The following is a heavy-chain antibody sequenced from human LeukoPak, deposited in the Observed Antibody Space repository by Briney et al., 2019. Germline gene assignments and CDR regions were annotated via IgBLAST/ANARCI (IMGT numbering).Heavy chain of an antibody. D-gene: IGHD6-6*01. CDR2: IYHSGST. CDR3: ARRKAVRPRDYYFDY. CDR1: GGSISSGGYS. V-gene: IGHV4-30-2*01. Sequence: SETLSLTCAVSGGSISSGGYSWSWIRQPPGKGLEWIGYIYHSGSTYYNPSLKSRVTISVDRSKNQFSLKLSSVTAADTAVYYCARRKAVRPRDYYFDYWGQGTLVTVSS. J-gene: IGHJ4*02.